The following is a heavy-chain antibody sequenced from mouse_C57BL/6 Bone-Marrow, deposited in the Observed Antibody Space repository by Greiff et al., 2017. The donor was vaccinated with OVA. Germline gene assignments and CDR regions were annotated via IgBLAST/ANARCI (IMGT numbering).Heavy chain of an antibody. V-gene: IGHV14-2*01. CDR3: APYYGYAWEAWFAY. Sequence: VQLQQSGAELVKPGASVKLSCTASGFNIKDYYMHWVKQRTEQGLEWIGRIDPEDGDTKYAPKFLGKATITADTSSNTAYLQLSSLTSEDTAVYYCAPYYGYAWEAWFAYWGQGTLVTVSA. CDR1: GFNIKDYY. J-gene: IGHJ3*01. CDR2: IDPEDGDT. D-gene: IGHD2-9*01.